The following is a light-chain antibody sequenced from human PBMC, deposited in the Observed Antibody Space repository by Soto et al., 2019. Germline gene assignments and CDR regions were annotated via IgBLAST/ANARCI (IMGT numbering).Light chain of an antibody. CDR1: QGISNY. Sequence: DIQMTQSPSSLSASVGDRVTITCRASQGISNYLAWYQQQPGKVPKLLIYVASTLQSGVPSRFSGSGSGTDFTTTISSLQPEDVATYYCQKYNSAPWTFGQGTKVEIK. V-gene: IGKV1-27*01. CDR2: VAS. CDR3: QKYNSAPWT. J-gene: IGKJ1*01.